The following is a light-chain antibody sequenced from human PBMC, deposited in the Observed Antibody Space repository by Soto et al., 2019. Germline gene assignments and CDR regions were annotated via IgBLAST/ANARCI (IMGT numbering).Light chain of an antibody. Sequence: EIVMTQSPATLSVSPGERATLSCRASQSVSSNLAWYQQKPGQAPRLLIYGASTRATGIPARFSGSGSGTEFNLTISSMQSEDFAVYYCQQYNNWPTWTFGKGTKVEIK. CDR2: GAS. CDR1: QSVSSN. CDR3: QQYNNWPTWT. J-gene: IGKJ1*01. V-gene: IGKV3-15*01.